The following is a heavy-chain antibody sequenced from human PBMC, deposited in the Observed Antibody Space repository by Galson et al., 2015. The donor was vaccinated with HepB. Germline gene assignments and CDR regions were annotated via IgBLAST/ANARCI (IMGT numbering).Heavy chain of an antibody. J-gene: IGHJ1*01. CDR3: ARGDYYHSSGYYRGDFQH. CDR1: GYTFTSYD. V-gene: IGHV1-8*01. D-gene: IGHD3-22*01. Sequence: SVKVSCKASGYTFTSYDINWVRQATGQGLGWMGWMNPNSGNTGYAQKFQGRVTMTRNTSISTAYMELSSLRSEDTAVYYCARGDYYHSSGYYRGDFQHWGQGTLVTVSS. CDR2: MNPNSGNT.